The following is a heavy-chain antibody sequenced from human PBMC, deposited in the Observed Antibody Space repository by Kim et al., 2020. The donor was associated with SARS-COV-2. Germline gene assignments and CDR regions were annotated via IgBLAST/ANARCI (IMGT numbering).Heavy chain of an antibody. J-gene: IGHJ4*02. CDR2: MNPNSGNT. CDR3: ARGPNAPSFRRYYDFWSGYEAVWFDY. D-gene: IGHD3-3*01. CDR1: GYTFTSYD. V-gene: IGHV1-8*01. Sequence: VKVSCKASGYTFTSYDINWVRQATGQGLEWMGWMNPNSGNTGYAQKFQGRVTMTRNTSISTAYMELSSLRSEDTAVYYCARGPNAPSFRRYYDFWSGYEAVWFDYWGQGTLVTVSS.